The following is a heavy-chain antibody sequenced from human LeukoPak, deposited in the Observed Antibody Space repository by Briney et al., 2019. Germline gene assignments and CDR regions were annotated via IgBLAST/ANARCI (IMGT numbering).Heavy chain of an antibody. V-gene: IGHV1-2*02. CDR2: INPNSGGT. CDR3: ATEGVITRLFDY. J-gene: IGHJ4*02. D-gene: IGHD3-22*01. Sequence: GASVKVSCKASGYTFTGYYMHWVRQAPGQGLEWMGWINPNSGGTNYAQKFQGRVTITADKSTSTAYMELSSLRSEDTAVYYCATEGVITRLFDYWGQGTLVTVSS. CDR1: GYTFTGYY.